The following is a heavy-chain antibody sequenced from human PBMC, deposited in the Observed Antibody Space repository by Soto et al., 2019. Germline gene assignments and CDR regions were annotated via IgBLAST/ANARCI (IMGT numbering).Heavy chain of an antibody. V-gene: IGHV3-30*04. CDR1: GFSFSSYS. CDR2: ISYDGSNK. Sequence: PGGSLRLSCAASGFSFSSYSMHWVRQAPGKGLEWVAVISYDGSNKYYADSVKGRFTITRDSSKNTVYLQMNSLRLEDTAVYYCARAPPRGIAAPGTWGSGMDVWGQGTTVTVSS. D-gene: IGHD6-13*01. CDR3: ARAPPRGIAAPGTWGSGMDV. J-gene: IGHJ6*02.